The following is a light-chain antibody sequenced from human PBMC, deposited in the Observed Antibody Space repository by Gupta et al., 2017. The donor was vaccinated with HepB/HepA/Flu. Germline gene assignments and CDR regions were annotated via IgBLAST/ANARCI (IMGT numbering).Light chain of an antibody. J-gene: IGLJ2*01. Sequence: QSALTQPASVSGSPGQSITISCTGTSSDVGGYNYVSWYQQHPGKAPKLMIYDVSNRPSGVSNRFSGSKSGNTASLTIXGXQAEDEXDYYCSSYTSSSTPGVFGGGTKLTVL. CDR1: SSDVGGYNY. CDR2: DVS. V-gene: IGLV2-14*01. CDR3: SSYTSSSTPGV.